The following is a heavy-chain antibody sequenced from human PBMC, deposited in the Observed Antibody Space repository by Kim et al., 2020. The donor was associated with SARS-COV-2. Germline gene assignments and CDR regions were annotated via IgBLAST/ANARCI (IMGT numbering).Heavy chain of an antibody. D-gene: IGHD6-6*01. CDR2: ISGDGGST. CDR1: GFTFDHYA. CDR3: ARAVSSSWAFDY. V-gene: IGHV3-43*02. J-gene: IGHJ4*02. Sequence: GGSLRLSCAASGFTFDHYAMHWVRQAPGKGLEWVSLISGDGGSTYYADSVKGRFTTSRDNSKNSLYLQMNSLRTEDIALYYCARAVSSSWAFDYWGQGTLVTVSS.